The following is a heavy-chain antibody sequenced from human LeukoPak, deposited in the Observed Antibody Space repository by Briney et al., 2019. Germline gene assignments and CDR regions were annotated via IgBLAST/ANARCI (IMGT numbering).Heavy chain of an antibody. CDR1: GFIFSDYY. Sequence: GGSLRLSCAASGFIFSDYYMSWIRQAPGKGLEWVSYSSSSGSTMYYTDSVKGRFTISRDNAKDSLYLQMNSLRAADTAVYYCARDPYYYDSSGTRYAFDIWGQGTMVTVSS. J-gene: IGHJ3*02. D-gene: IGHD3-22*01. CDR3: ARDPYYYDSSGTRYAFDI. V-gene: IGHV3-11*01. CDR2: SSSSGSTM.